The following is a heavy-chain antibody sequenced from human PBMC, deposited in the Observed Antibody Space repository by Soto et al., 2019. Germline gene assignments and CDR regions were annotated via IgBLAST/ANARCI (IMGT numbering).Heavy chain of an antibody. J-gene: IGHJ4*02. Sequence: GRLRRAGSASGFAFSVYAMSWVRHPPGKGLEWVSGISGSGGGTYYADSVKGRFTISRDNSKNTLYLQMNSLRAEDKAVYYGAQESLEGSSRFGYWGQGTRVTVYS. CDR3: AQESLEGSSRFGY. D-gene: IGHD6-6*01. CDR2: ISGSGGGT. V-gene: IGHV3-23*01. CDR1: GFAFSVYA.